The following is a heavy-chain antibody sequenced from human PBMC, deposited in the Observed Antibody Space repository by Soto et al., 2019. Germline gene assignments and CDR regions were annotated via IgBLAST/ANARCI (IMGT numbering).Heavy chain of an antibody. D-gene: IGHD4-4*01. V-gene: IGHV3-74*01. CDR1: GFTIRTYW. CDR3: TRGRENYSYFDY. J-gene: IGHJ4*02. CDR2: INTDGIST. Sequence: EVQLVESGGGLAQPGGSLRLSCAASGFTIRTYWMHWVRQAPGEALVWVSRINTDGISTIYADSVKGRFTISRENAKNTLYLQMNSLRAADTAVYYCTRGRENYSYFDYWGQGILVTVSS.